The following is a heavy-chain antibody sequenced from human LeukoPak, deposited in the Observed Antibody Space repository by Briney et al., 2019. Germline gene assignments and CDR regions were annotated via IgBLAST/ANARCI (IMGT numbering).Heavy chain of an antibody. J-gene: IGHJ3*02. CDR2: FYFSGSS. CDR3: AREARGMATNAHDAFDI. Sequence: PSETLSLTCSVSSVSINGYYWSWIRQSAGKGLEWLGRFYFSGSSDYNPSLKSRVSMSIDTSQNHFYLRLTSVTAADTAVYFCAREARGMATNAHDAFDIWGQGTMVTVSS. V-gene: IGHV4-4*07. CDR1: SVSINGYY. D-gene: IGHD5-24*01.